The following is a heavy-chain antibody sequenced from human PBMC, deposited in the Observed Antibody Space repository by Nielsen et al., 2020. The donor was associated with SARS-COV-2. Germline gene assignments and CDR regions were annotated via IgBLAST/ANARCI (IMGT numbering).Heavy chain of an antibody. V-gene: IGHV4-59*08. CDR3: ASLIAVAGNPYYYGMDV. CDR1: GGSISSYY. CDR2: IYYSGST. Sequence: SETLSLTCTVSGGSISSYYWSWIRQPPGKGLEWIGYIYYSGSTNYDPSLKSRVTISVDTSKNQFSLKLSSVTAADTAVYHCASLIAVAGNPYYYGMDVWGQGTTVTVSS. D-gene: IGHD6-19*01. J-gene: IGHJ6*02.